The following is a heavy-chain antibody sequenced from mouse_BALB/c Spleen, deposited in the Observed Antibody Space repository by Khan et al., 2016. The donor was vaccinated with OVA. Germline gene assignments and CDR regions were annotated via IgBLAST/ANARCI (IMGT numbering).Heavy chain of an antibody. CDR1: GSTFPRYG. Sequence: VQLQQFGAELGRPGSSVKLSCKTSGSTFPRYGIKWVKQRPGQGLEWIGYIYPGNGYNAYNEKFQGKAILNSDTSSSTAYMQLGSLTSDDSARYFCTTAYYRYYFDYWGQGTTLTVAS. D-gene: IGHD2-12*01. CDR2: IYPGNGYN. V-gene: IGHV1S134*01. J-gene: IGHJ2*01. CDR3: TTAYYRYYFDY.